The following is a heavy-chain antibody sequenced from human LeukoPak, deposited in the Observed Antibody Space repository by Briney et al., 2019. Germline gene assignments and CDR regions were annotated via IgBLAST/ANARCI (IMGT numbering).Heavy chain of an antibody. J-gene: IGHJ4*02. Sequence: GGSLRLSCAASGFTFSSYAMSWVRQAPGKGLEWVSIVTGTGSSTNYAHSTRVRFTISRDNYKNTMYLQMNSLRAEDTATYYCAKGGTADLAYIDYWGQGALVTVSS. CDR1: GFTFSSYA. V-gene: IGHV3-23*01. CDR3: AKGGTADLAYIDY. CDR2: VTGTGSST. D-gene: IGHD1-14*01.